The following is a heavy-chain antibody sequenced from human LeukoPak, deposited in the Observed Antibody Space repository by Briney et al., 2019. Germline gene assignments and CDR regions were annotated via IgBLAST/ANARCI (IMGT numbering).Heavy chain of an antibody. CDR3: ARHTTVVPPHYFDY. CDR2: IYYSGIT. Sequence: SETLSLTCTVSGGSISSYYWSWIRQPPGKGLEWIGYIYYSGITNYNPSLKSRVTISLDTSKNQISLKLSSVTAADTAVYYCARHTTVVPPHYFDYWGQGTLVTVSS. J-gene: IGHJ4*02. D-gene: IGHD4-23*01. CDR1: GGSISSYY. V-gene: IGHV4-59*08.